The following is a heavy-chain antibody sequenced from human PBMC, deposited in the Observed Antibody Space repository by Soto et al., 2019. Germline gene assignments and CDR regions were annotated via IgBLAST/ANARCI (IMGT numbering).Heavy chain of an antibody. D-gene: IGHD5-18*01. V-gene: IGHV3-33*01. CDR3: ARVHIQLWFTGAFDI. CDR1: GFTFSSYC. J-gene: IGHJ3*02. CDR2: IWYDGSNK. Sequence: GGSLRLSCAASGFTFSSYCMHWVRQAPGKGLEWVAVIWYDGSNKYYADSVKGRFTIPRDNSKNTLYLQMNSLRAEDTAVYYCARVHIQLWFTGAFDILGQGTMVTVSS.